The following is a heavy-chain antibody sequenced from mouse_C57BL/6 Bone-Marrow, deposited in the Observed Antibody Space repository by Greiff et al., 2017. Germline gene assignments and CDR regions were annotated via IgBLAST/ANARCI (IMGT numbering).Heavy chain of an antibody. CDR3: ARLLRGSFDY. J-gene: IGHJ2*01. D-gene: IGHD1-1*01. CDR2: IYPGDGDT. V-gene: IGHV1-82*01. CDR1: GYAFSSSW. Sequence: QVQLKESGPELVKPGASVKISCKASGYAFSSSWMNWVKQRPGKGLEWIGRIYPGDGDTNYNGKFKGKATLTADKSSSTAYMQLSSLASEDSAVYFCARLLRGSFDYWGQGTTLTVSS.